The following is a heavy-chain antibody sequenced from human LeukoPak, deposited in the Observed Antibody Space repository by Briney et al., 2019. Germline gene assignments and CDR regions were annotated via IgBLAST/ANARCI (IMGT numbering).Heavy chain of an antibody. CDR2: IGTAGDT. J-gene: IGHJ4*02. Sequence: PGRSLRLSCAASGFTFSSYDMHWVRQTTGRGLEWVSSIGTAGDTYSPGSVKGRFTISRENAKNSLYLQMNSLRAGDTAVYYCARADLRGYSLDYWGQGTLVTVSS. D-gene: IGHD5-18*01. CDR1: GFTFSSYD. V-gene: IGHV3-13*01. CDR3: ARADLRGYSLDY.